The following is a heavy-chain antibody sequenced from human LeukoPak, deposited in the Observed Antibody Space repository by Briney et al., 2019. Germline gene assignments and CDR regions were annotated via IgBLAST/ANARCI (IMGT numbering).Heavy chain of an antibody. CDR2: IFHSGKT. J-gene: IGHJ4*02. CDR1: DYAISSGYY. CDR3: ARGDIPDF. Sequence: PSETLSLTCAVSDYAISSGYYWGWIRQPPGKGLEWIGSIFHSGKTYYNLSLKSRVTISVDTSKNQFSLKLTSVTAADTAVYYCARGDIPDFWGQGTLVTVSS. D-gene: IGHD2-21*01. V-gene: IGHV4-38-2*01.